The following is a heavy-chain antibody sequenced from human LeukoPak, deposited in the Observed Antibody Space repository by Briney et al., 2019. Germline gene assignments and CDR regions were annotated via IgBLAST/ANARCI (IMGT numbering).Heavy chain of an antibody. V-gene: IGHV3-48*03. J-gene: IGHJ5*02. CDR1: GFTFSSYA. D-gene: IGHD1-7*01. Sequence: GGSLRLSCTASGFTFSSYAMHWVRQAPGKGLEWVSYIRSSGSPIYYADSVKGRFTISRDNAKNSLYLQMNSLRVVDTAVYYCAREIGNYPRWFDPWGQGTLVTVSS. CDR3: AREIGNYPRWFDP. CDR2: IRSSGSPI.